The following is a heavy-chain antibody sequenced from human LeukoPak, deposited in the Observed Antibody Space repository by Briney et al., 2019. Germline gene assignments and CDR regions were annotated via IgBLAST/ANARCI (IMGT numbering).Heavy chain of an antibody. CDR1: GFTFSSYG. CDR3: AKSPGIGTYGDRSTAVDY. J-gene: IGHJ4*02. D-gene: IGHD4-17*01. CDR2: ISYDGTNK. Sequence: SLRLSCSASGFTFSSYGMHWVRQAPGKGLEWVALISYDGTNKYYADSVKGRFTISRDNSKNTLFLQMNSLRAEDTAVYYCAKSPGIGTYGDRSTAVDYWGQGTLVTVSS. V-gene: IGHV3-30*18.